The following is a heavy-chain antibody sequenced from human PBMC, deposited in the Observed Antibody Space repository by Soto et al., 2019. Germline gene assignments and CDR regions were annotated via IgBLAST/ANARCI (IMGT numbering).Heavy chain of an antibody. J-gene: IGHJ4*02. CDR2: ISSSSSYI. Sequence: PGGSLRLSCAAYGFTFSSYSMNWVRQAPGKGLEWVSSISSSSSYIYYADSVKGRFTISRDNAKNSLYLQMNSLRAEDTAVYYCASSSYYYDSSAYYNYWGQGTLVTVSS. CDR3: ASSSYYYDSSAYYNY. CDR1: GFTFSSYS. D-gene: IGHD3-22*01. V-gene: IGHV3-21*01.